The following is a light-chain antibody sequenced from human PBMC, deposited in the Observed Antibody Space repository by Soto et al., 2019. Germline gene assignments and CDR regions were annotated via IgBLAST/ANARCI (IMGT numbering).Light chain of an antibody. Sequence: DIVLTQSPGTLSLSPGQRATLSCRVSQSVSTLYITWYQQKLGQAPRLLIYSAHTRAAGIPDRFSGTGSGTDFTLTISRLEPEDFALYYCLHSRNSVSTFGPRTKVD. CDR2: SAH. V-gene: IGKV3-20*01. J-gene: IGKJ3*01. CDR1: QSVSTLY. CDR3: LHSRNSVST.